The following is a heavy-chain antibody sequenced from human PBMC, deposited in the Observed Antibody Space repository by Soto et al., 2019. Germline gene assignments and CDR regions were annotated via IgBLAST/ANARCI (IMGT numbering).Heavy chain of an antibody. V-gene: IGHV1-18*04. CDR2: SSAYNGNR. D-gene: IGHD3-3*01. CDR1: GYTLTSHV. J-gene: IGHJ6*02. CDR3: ARAIVGGIWRGHYGMDV. Sequence: ATGKVSCKASGYTLTSHVISWVGQAPGQAIEWMGWSSAYNGNRNYAQKPRARVTMTTDTSSSTAHMELRSLRCDDTSVYYCARAIVGGIWRGHYGMDVWGHGTTVTVSS.